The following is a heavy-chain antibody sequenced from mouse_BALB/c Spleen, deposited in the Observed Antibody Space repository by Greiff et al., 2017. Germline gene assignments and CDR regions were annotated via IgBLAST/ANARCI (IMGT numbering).Heavy chain of an antibody. CDR3: ARCDGDYEFYAMDY. D-gene: IGHD2-4*01. Sequence: LVESGAELVKPGASVKLSCTASGFNITDTYMPWVKQRPEQGLEWIGRIDPANGNTKYDPKFQGKATITADTSSNTAYLQLSRLTSEDTAVYDCARCDGDYEFYAMDYWGQGTSVTVSS. CDR1: GFNITDTY. J-gene: IGHJ4*01. V-gene: IGHV14-3*02. CDR2: IDPANGNT.